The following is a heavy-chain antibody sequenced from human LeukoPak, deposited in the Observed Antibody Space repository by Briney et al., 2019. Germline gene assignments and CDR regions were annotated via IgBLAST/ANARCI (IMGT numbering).Heavy chain of an antibody. Sequence: GASVKVSCKASGYTFTGYYMHWVRQAPGQGLEWMGWINPNSGGTNYAQKFQGWVTMTRDTSISTAYMELSRPRSDDTAVYYCARGVMPTYYDILTGSHLTGGNWFDPWGQGTLVTVSS. V-gene: IGHV1-2*04. J-gene: IGHJ5*02. CDR2: INPNSGGT. CDR1: GYTFTGYY. CDR3: ARGVMPTYYDILTGSHLTGGNWFDP. D-gene: IGHD3-9*01.